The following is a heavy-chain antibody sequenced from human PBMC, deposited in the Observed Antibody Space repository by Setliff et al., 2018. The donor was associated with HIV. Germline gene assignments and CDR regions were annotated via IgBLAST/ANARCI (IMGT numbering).Heavy chain of an antibody. V-gene: IGHV4-39*01. Sequence: SETLSLTCTVSGGSISGSSYYWGWIRQSPEKGLEWIGSIFHAGSTYYNPSLKSRVTLSVDTSENQYSLKLTSLIAADTAVHYCARSLAYCSGGGCSSGNYYYMDVWGKGTTVTVSS. CDR1: GGSISGSSYY. CDR3: ARSLAYCSGGGCSSGNYYYMDV. D-gene: IGHD2-15*01. J-gene: IGHJ6*03. CDR2: IFHAGST.